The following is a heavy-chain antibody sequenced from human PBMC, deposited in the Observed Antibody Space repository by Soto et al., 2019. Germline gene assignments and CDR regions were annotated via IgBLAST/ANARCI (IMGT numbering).Heavy chain of an antibody. CDR2: IYYSGST. D-gene: IGHD6-13*01. CDR1: GGSISSSSYY. J-gene: IGHJ5*02. CDR3: ARRSPAAVVSNWFDP. Sequence: SETLSLTCTVSGGSISSSSYYWGWIRQPPGKGLEWIGSIYYSGSTYYNPSLKSRVTISVDTSKNQFSLRLSSVTAADTAVYYCARRSPAAVVSNWFDPWGQGTLVTVSS. V-gene: IGHV4-39*01.